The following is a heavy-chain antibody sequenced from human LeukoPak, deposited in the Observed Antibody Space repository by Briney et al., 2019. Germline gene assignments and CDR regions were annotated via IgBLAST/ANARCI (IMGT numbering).Heavy chain of an antibody. CDR1: GYTFTSYG. Sequence: GASVKVSCKASGYTFTSYGIAWVRQAPGQGLQWMGWISANNGDTSYSQKLQGRVTMTTDTSTSTAYMELRSLRSDDTAVYYCARDNPLDYYDSSGYYPEYYFDYWGQGTLVTVSS. V-gene: IGHV1-18*01. CDR3: ARDNPLDYYDSSGYYPEYYFDY. J-gene: IGHJ4*02. CDR2: ISANNGDT. D-gene: IGHD3-22*01.